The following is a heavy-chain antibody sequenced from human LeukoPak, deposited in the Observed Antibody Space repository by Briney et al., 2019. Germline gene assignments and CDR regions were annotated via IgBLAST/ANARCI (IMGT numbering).Heavy chain of an antibody. V-gene: IGHV1-8*03. CDR2: MNPNSGNT. D-gene: IGHD6-13*01. Sequence: ASVKVSCKASGYTFANYDINWVRQATGQGHELMGWMNPNSGNTGYAQKFQVRVNITRNTSISTANMELSSLRSEDTAVYYCARGRSSSRSGGFDYWGQGTLVTVSP. CDR1: GYTFANYD. J-gene: IGHJ4*02. CDR3: ARGRSSSRSGGFDY.